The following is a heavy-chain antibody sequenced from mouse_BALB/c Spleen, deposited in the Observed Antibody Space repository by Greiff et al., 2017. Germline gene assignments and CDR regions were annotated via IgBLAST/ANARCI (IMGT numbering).Heavy chain of an antibody. V-gene: IGHV1-5*01. D-gene: IGHD2-4*01. Sequence: VQLQQSGTVLARPGASVKMSCKASGYSFTSYWMHWVKQRPGQGLEWIGAIYPGNSDTSYNQKFKGKAKLTAVTSASTAYMELSSLTNEDSAVYYCTRGMIKRYFDVWGAGTTVTVAS. J-gene: IGHJ1*01. CDR2: IYPGNSDT. CDR3: TRGMIKRYFDV. CDR1: GYSFTSYW.